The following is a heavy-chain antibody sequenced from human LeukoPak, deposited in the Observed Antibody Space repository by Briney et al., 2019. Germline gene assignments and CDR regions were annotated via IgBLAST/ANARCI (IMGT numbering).Heavy chain of an antibody. D-gene: IGHD2-15*01. CDR1: GGSVTSGSYY. V-gene: IGHV4-61*01. J-gene: IGHJ3*02. CDR3: AREAARMERRGALDI. Sequence: SETLSLTCSVSGGSVTSGSYYWSWIRQLPGKGLEWIGYSHYGGTSNHNPSLKSRVTISVDTSTNKCSLRLTSVTAADTAVYYCAREAARMERRGALDIWGPGTLVTVSS. CDR2: SHYGGTS.